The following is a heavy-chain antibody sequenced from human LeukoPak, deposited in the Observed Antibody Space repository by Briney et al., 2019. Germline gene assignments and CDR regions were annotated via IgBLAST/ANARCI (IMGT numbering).Heavy chain of an antibody. V-gene: IGHV1-2*02. J-gene: IGHJ4*02. CDR3: ARSRRPSKGSPTPHTFDY. Sequence: ASVKVSCKASGYTFTDYYMHWVRQAPGQGLEWMGWINPHSGGTNYAQKFQGRVTMTRDTSISTAYMELSSLRSEDTAVYYCARSRRPSKGSPTPHTFDYWGQGTLVTVSS. CDR1: GYTFTDYY. CDR2: INPHSGGT.